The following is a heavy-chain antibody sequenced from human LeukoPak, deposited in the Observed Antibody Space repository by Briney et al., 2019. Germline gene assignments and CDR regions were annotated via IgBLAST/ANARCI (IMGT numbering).Heavy chain of an antibody. J-gene: IGHJ4*02. Sequence: GGSLRLSCAASGFTFYDYAMHWVRQGPGKGLEWASLFFGGGGKTYYADSVKGRFTISRDNSKNSLYLQMNSLRADHTALYYCAKDKSTGYNAFDYWGQGTLVTVSS. CDR3: AKDKSTGYNAFDY. V-gene: IGHV3-43*02. CDR2: FFGGGGKT. CDR1: GFTFYDYA. D-gene: IGHD5-24*01.